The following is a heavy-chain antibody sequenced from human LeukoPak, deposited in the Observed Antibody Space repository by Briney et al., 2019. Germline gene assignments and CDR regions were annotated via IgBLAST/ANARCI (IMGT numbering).Heavy chain of an antibody. CDR1: GYTFTSYG. Sequence: ASVKVSCKASGYTFTSYGISWVRQAPGQGLEWMGWISAYNGNTNYAQKLQGRVTMTTDTSTSTAYTELRSLRSDDTAVYYCARCYGDYLGLDFDYWGQGTLVTVSS. CDR2: ISAYNGNT. V-gene: IGHV1-18*01. D-gene: IGHD4-17*01. CDR3: ARCYGDYLGLDFDY. J-gene: IGHJ4*02.